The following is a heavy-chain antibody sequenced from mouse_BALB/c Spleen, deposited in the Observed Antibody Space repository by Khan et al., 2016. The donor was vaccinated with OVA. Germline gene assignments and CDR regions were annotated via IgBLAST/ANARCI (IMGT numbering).Heavy chain of an antibody. J-gene: IGHJ2*01. Sequence: EVQLQESGPGLVKPSQSLSLTCTVTGYSITSGYGWNWIRQFPGNKLEWVGYISYSGSTNYNPSLKNRISITRDTSKNQFFLQLNSVTTEDTATYYCARTARIKYWGQGTTLTVSS. D-gene: IGHD1-2*01. CDR3: ARTARIKY. CDR1: GYSITSGYG. V-gene: IGHV3-2*02. CDR2: ISYSGST.